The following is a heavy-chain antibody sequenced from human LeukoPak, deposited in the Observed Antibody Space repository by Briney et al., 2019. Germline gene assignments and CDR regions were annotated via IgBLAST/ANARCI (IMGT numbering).Heavy chain of an antibody. Sequence: GGSLRLSCAASRFTFSDYYMSWIRQAPGKGLEWVSYISSSGSTIYYADSVKGRFTISRDNAKNSLYLQMNSLRAEDTAVYYCARGCGSYYYSCYYYYGMDVWGQGTTVTVSS. CDR3: ARGCGSYYYSCYYYYGMDV. D-gene: IGHD1-26*01. V-gene: IGHV3-11*01. CDR2: ISSSGSTI. J-gene: IGHJ6*02. CDR1: RFTFSDYY.